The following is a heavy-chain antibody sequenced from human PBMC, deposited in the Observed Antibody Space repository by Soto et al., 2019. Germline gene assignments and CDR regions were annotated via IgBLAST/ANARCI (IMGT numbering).Heavy chain of an antibody. Sequence: PGGSLRLSCAASGFTFDDYAMHWVRQAPGKGLEWVSGISCSGGRIDYADSVKGRFTISRDNSKNTLYLQMNSLRAEDTAVYYCAKTDLDTAIGGVDVWGQGTTVTVSS. J-gene: IGHJ6*02. CDR2: ISCSGGRI. V-gene: IGHV3-23*01. D-gene: IGHD5-18*01. CDR1: GFTFDDYA. CDR3: AKTDLDTAIGGVDV.